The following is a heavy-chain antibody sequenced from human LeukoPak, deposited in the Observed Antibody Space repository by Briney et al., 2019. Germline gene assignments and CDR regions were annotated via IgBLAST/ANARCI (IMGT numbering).Heavy chain of an antibody. D-gene: IGHD4-17*01. Sequence: SETLSLTCTVSGGSISSYYWSWIRQPPGKGLEWIGYIYYSGSTNYNPSLKSRVTISVDTSKNQFSLKLSSVTAADTAVYYCARGSAVTTHYFDYWGQGTLVTVSS. CDR2: IYYSGST. V-gene: IGHV4-59*01. CDR1: GGSISSYY. J-gene: IGHJ4*02. CDR3: ARGSAVTTHYFDY.